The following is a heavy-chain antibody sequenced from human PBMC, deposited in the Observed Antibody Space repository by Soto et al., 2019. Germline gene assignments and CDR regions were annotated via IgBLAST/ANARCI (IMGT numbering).Heavy chain of an antibody. Sequence: QVQLVQSGAEVKKPGSSVKVSCKASGGSLVSFAISWVRQAPGQGLEWMGGIIPFFGKTDYAERFQGRLTLTTDASTSTTSMELSSLRSEDTALYYCARGYYYDSSGYYLDHWGKGTLVTVSS. J-gene: IGHJ4*02. CDR3: ARGYYYDSSGYYLDH. D-gene: IGHD3-22*01. CDR2: IIPFFGKT. CDR1: GGSLVSFA. V-gene: IGHV1-69*01.